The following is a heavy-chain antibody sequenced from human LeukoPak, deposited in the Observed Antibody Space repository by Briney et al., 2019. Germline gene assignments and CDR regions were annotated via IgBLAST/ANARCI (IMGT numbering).Heavy chain of an antibody. CDR1: GFTFSSYT. D-gene: IGHD4-17*01. J-gene: IGHJ4*02. V-gene: IGHV3-30*09. CDR3: ARGTAVTALSGF. CDR2: ISDDATYT. Sequence: GGSLRLSCAASGFTFSSYTMHWVRQVPGKGLEWVAAISDDATYTYYSVSVKGRFAISRDNSKKTLFLQMNNPTTDDTAVYYCARGTAVTALSGFWGQGTLVTVSS.